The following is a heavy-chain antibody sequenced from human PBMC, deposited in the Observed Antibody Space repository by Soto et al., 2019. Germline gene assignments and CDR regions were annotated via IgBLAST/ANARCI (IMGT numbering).Heavy chain of an antibody. CDR3: ARDLKGYCSGGSCYPYYYYGMDV. CDR1: GYTFTSYG. Sequence: ASVKVSCKASGYTFTSYGISWVRQAPGQGLEWMGWISAYNGNTNYAQKLQGRVTVTTDTSTSTAYMELRSLRSDDTAVYYCARDLKGYCSGGSCYPYYYYGMDVWGQGTTVTVSS. CDR2: ISAYNGNT. D-gene: IGHD2-15*01. J-gene: IGHJ6*02. V-gene: IGHV1-18*04.